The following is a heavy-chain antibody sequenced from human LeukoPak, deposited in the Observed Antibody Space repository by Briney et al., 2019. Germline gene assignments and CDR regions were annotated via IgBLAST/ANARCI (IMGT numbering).Heavy chain of an antibody. V-gene: IGHV1-46*01. CDR2: INPAGGST. Sequence: ASVKVSCKASGYTFTSYYTHWVRQAPGQGLEYMGMINPAGGSTTYAQEFQGRVTMTRDTSTSTVYMELSSLRSEDTAVYYCARDDYYDGSAYSGYWGQGTLVTVSS. J-gene: IGHJ4*02. CDR1: GYTFTSYY. D-gene: IGHD3-22*01. CDR3: ARDDYYDGSAYSGY.